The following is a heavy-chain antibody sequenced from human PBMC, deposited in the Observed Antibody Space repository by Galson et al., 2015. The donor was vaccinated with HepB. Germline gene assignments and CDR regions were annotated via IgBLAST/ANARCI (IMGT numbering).Heavy chain of an antibody. V-gene: IGHV3-30-3*01. CDR3: VRDRIALGGVIVDFAH. CDR1: GFIFSSYA. Sequence: SLRLSCAASGFIFSSYAMHWVRQAPGKGLEWVAVISYDGSNKYSADSVKGRFTISRDDSRNTLYLQMNSLRPDDTAMYYCVRDRIALGGVIVDFAHWGHGTLVTVPS. D-gene: IGHD3-16*02. CDR2: ISYDGSNK. J-gene: IGHJ4*01.